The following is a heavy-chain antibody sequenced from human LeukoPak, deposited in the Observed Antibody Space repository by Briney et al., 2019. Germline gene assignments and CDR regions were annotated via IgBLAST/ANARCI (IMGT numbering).Heavy chain of an antibody. J-gene: IGHJ3*02. CDR1: GGSISSYY. CDR3: ASPGSGRHAFDI. D-gene: IGHD3-10*01. CDR2: INHSGGT. Sequence: PSETLSLTCSVSGGSISSYYWSWIRQPPGKGLEWIGEINHSGGTNYNPSLKSRVTISVDTSKNQFSLKLSSVTAADTAVYYCASPGSGRHAFDIWGQGTMVTVSS. V-gene: IGHV4-34*01.